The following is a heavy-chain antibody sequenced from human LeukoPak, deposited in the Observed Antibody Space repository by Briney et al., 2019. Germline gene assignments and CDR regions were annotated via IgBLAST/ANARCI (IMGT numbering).Heavy chain of an antibody. Sequence: LETLSLTCAVYGGSFSGYYWSWIRQPPGKGLEWIGEINHSGSTNYNPSLKSRVTISVDTSKNQFSLKLSSVTAADTAVYYCARGPGTAGLCYLDYWGQGTLVTVSS. CDR1: GGSFSGYY. V-gene: IGHV4-34*01. CDR3: ARGPGTAGLCYLDY. D-gene: IGHD2-21*01. CDR2: INHSGST. J-gene: IGHJ4*02.